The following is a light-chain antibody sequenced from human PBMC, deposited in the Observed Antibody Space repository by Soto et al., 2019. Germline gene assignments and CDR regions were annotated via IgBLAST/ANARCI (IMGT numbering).Light chain of an antibody. Sequence: EIVLTQSPGTLSLPPGERATLSCRASQSVSSNYLAWYQQKPGQAPRLLIYGASSSATGIPDRFSGSGSGTDFTLTISRLEPEDFAVYYCLQSGSSYTFGQGTKLEI. CDR1: QSVSSNY. CDR3: LQSGSSYT. CDR2: GAS. J-gene: IGKJ2*01. V-gene: IGKV3-20*01.